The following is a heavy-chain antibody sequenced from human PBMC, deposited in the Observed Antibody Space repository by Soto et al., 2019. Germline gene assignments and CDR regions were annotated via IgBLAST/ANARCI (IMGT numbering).Heavy chain of an antibody. V-gene: IGHV3-30*18. CDR3: AKEGHYDFWSGYYPPPGYYYGMDV. CDR2: ISYDGINR. CDR1: GFTFSSYG. D-gene: IGHD3-3*01. Sequence: GGSLRLSCAASGFTFSSYGMHWVRQAPGKGLEWVAVISYDGINRYYVDSVKGRFTISRDNSKNTLYLQMNSLRAEDTAVYYCAKEGHYDFWSGYYPPPGYYYGMDVWGQGTTVTVSS. J-gene: IGHJ6*02.